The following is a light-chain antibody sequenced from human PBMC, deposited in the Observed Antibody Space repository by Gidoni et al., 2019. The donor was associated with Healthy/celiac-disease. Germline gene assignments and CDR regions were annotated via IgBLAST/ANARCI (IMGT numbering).Light chain of an antibody. J-gene: IGKJ4*01. V-gene: IGKV1-39*01. CDR2: AAS. CDR1: QSLSSY. Sequence: DIQMTQSPSSLSASVGDRVTITCRASQSLSSYLNWYQQKPGKAPKLLIYAASSLQSGVPSRFSGSGSGTDFTLTISSLLPEDFATYYCQQRYSTPLTFGGXTKVEIK. CDR3: QQRYSTPLT.